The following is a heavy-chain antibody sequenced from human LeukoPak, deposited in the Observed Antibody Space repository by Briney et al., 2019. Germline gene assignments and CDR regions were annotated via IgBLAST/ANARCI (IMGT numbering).Heavy chain of an antibody. CDR2: ISSGGNT. D-gene: IGHD3-22*01. Sequence: GGSLRLACAASGFTVSRNYMSWVRQAPGKGLEWVSVISSGGNTYYTDSVKGRFTISGDNSKNTLYLQMSSLRVEDTAVYYCARNDRGAFDIWGQGTMVTVSS. CDR1: GFTVSRNY. V-gene: IGHV3-53*01. J-gene: IGHJ3*02. CDR3: ARNDRGAFDI.